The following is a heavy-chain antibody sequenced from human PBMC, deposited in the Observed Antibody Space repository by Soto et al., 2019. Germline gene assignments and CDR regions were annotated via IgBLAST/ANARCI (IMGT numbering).Heavy chain of an antibody. V-gene: IGHV1-2*02. CDR3: ANTPINWNYERNYYGMDV. CDR1: GYTFTGYY. D-gene: IGHD1-7*01. CDR2: INPNSGGT. J-gene: IGHJ6*02. Sequence: ASVKVSCKASGYTFTGYYMHWVRQAPGQGLEWMGWINPNSGGTNYAQKFQGRVTMTRDTSISTAYMELSRLRSDDTAVYYCANTPINWNYERNYYGMDVWGQGTTVTVSS.